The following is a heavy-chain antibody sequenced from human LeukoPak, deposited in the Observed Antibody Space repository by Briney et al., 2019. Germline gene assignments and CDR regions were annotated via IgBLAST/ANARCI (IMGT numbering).Heavy chain of an antibody. J-gene: IGHJ4*02. CDR1: GGSFSGYY. V-gene: IGHV4-34*01. CDR2: INHSGST. Sequence: SGTLSLTCAVYGGSFSGYYWSWIRQPPGKGLEWIGEINHSGSTNYNPSLKSRVTISVDTSKNQFSLKLSSVTAADTAVYYCARVTGYCSGGSCYHRFDYWGQGTLVTVSS. CDR3: ARVTGYCSGGSCYHRFDY. D-gene: IGHD2-15*01.